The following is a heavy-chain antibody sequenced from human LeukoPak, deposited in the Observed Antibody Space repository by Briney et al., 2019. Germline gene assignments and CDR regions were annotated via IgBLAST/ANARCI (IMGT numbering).Heavy chain of an antibody. CDR3: ARAHYDFRSGYIIHFDY. J-gene: IGHJ4*02. V-gene: IGHV3-66*01. CDR1: GFTVSSNY. Sequence: PGGSLRLSCAASGFTVSSNYMSWVRQAPGKGLEWVSVIYSGGSTYYADSVKGRFTISRDNSKNTLYLQMNSLRAEDTAVYYCARAHYDFRSGYIIHFDYWGQGTLVTVSS. CDR2: IYSGGST. D-gene: IGHD3-3*01.